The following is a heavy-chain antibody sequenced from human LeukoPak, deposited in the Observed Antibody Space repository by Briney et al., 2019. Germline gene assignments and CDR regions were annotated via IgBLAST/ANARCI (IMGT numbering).Heavy chain of an antibody. D-gene: IGHD6-13*01. CDR1: GFSFTTHA. V-gene: IGHV3-23*01. J-gene: IGHJ5*02. CDR2: ISGSGGST. CDR3: AKDRAQQQLLLGGFDP. Sequence: GGSLRLSCVASGFSFTTHAMGWVRQAPGKGLEWVSHISGSGGSTKYSGSVKGRFTISRDNSKNTLYLQMSSLRAEDTAVYYCAKDRAQQQLLLGGFDPWGQGTLVTVSS.